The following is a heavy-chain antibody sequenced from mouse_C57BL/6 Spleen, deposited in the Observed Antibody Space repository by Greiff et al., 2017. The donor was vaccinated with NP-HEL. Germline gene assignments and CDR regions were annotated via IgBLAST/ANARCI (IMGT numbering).Heavy chain of an antibody. Sequence: EVQLQQSGPELVKPGASVKISCKASGYTFTDYYMNWVKQSHGKSLEWIGDINPNNGGTSYNQKFKGKATLTVDKSSSTAYMELRSLTSEDSAVYYCAAYLLLAMDYWGQGTSVTVSS. CDR3: AAYLLLAMDY. J-gene: IGHJ4*01. D-gene: IGHD5-5*01. CDR1: GYTFTDYY. CDR2: INPNNGGT. V-gene: IGHV1-26*01.